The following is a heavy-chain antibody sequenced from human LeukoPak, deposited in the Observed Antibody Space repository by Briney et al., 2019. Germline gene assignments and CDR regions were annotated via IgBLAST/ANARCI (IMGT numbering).Heavy chain of an antibody. CDR2: ISSNNNI. J-gene: IGHJ5*02. CDR1: GFTFSSYA. D-gene: IGHD2-2*01. V-gene: IGHV3-69-1*01. Sequence: PGGSMRLSCVGSGFTFSSYAMNWVRQAPGKGLEWVSSISSNNNIYYADSVKGRFTISRDNAKNSLSLQMNSLRGEDTAVYYCGREDCNNVRCYGASDAWGQGTLVTVSS. CDR3: GREDCNNVRCYGASDA.